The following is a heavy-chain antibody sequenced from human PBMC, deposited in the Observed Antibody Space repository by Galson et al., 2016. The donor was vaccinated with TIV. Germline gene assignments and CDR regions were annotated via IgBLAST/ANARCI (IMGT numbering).Heavy chain of an antibody. CDR2: IYGGGNDP. Sequence: SLRLSCAASGFRFSSFAMGWVRQAPGKGLEWVSGIYGGGNDPFNADSAKGRFTISRDNSKNIVYLQMNSLRADDSAIYYCAKFSGTYHDPYFFDYWVQGTLVTVSS. CDR3: AKFSGTYHDPYFFDY. CDR1: GFRFSSFA. D-gene: IGHD5-12*01. J-gene: IGHJ4*02. V-gene: IGHV3-23*03.